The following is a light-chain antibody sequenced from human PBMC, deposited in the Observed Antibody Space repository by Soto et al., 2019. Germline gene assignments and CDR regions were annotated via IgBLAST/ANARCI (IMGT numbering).Light chain of an antibody. CDR1: QNIARNY. CDR2: DAS. Sequence: EIVLTQVPGTMSLAPGDRATLSCRASQNIARNYLAWYQQKPGQAPRLLIYDASTRATGIPDRFSGSGSGTDFTLTISRLETEDFAIYFCQQYDVWPRTFGQGTKVEI. V-gene: IGKV3-20*01. CDR3: QQYDVWPRT. J-gene: IGKJ1*01.